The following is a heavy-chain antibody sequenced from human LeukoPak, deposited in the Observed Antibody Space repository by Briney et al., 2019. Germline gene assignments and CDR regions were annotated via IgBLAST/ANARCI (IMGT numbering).Heavy chain of an antibody. Sequence: SVKVSCKASGGTFSSYAISWVRQAPGQGLEWMGGIIPIFGTANYAQKFQGRVTITADESTSTAYMELSRLRSDDTAVYYCAREVGASSGWYDYWGQGTLVTVSS. J-gene: IGHJ4*02. CDR1: GGTFSSYA. CDR3: AREVGASSGWYDY. CDR2: IIPIFGTA. V-gene: IGHV1-69*13. D-gene: IGHD6-19*01.